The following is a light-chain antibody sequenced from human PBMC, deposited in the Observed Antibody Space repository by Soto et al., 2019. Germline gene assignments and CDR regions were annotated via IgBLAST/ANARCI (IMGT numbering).Light chain of an antibody. V-gene: IGLV2-8*01. Sequence: QSALTQPPSASGSPGQSVTISCTGTSSDVGGYNFVSWYQQYPGKAPKLMSYEVSKRPSGVPDRFSGSKSGNTASLTVSGLQAEDEADYHCSSYAGSKLVFGGGTKLTVL. J-gene: IGLJ2*01. CDR3: SSYAGSKLV. CDR2: EVS. CDR1: SSDVGGYNF.